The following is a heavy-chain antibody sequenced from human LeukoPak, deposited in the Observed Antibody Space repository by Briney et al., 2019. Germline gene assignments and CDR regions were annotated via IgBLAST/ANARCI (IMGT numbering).Heavy chain of an antibody. CDR1: GGSISSSNW. Sequence: SETLSLTCAVSGGSISSSNWWSWVRQPPGKGLEWIGEINHSGSTNYNPSLKSRVTISVDTSKNQFSLKLSSVTAADTAVYYCARAPYYDFWSSYPTKLRANWFDPWGQGTLVTVSS. CDR3: ARAPYYDFWSSYPTKLRANWFDP. V-gene: IGHV4-4*02. D-gene: IGHD3-3*01. CDR2: INHSGST. J-gene: IGHJ5*02.